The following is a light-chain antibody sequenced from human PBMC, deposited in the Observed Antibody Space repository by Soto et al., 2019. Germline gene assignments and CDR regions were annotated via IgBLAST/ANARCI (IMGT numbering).Light chain of an antibody. CDR2: QTS. J-gene: IGKJ1*01. V-gene: IGKV3-20*01. Sequence: EIVLTQSPATLSSFPGDRVTLSCRASQYINTRLAWYQHRPGQAPRLLIYQTSIRASGIPDRFSGSGSGTDFTLTISRLEPEDFAVYYCQQYVRSPWTFGQGTKVDIK. CDR3: QQYVRSPWT. CDR1: QYINTR.